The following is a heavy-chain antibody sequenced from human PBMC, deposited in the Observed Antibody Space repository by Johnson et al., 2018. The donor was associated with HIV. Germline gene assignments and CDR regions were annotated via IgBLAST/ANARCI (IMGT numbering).Heavy chain of an antibody. J-gene: IGHJ3*02. V-gene: IGHV3-30*04. CDR2: ISYDGSNK. CDR1: GFTFSSYA. D-gene: IGHD4-17*01. Sequence: QVQLVESGGGVVQPGRSLRLSCAASGFTFSSYAMHWVRQAPGKGLECVAVISYDGSNKYYADSVKGRFTISRDNSKNTLYLQMNSLRAEDTAVYYCARAAVTLRAFDIWGQGTMVTVSS. CDR3: ARAAVTLRAFDI.